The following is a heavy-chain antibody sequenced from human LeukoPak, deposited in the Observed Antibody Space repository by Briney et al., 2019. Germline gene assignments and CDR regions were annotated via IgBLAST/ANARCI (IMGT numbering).Heavy chain of an antibody. CDR1: GFTLNKYW. J-gene: IGHJ5*02. CDR2: ITGDGNDI. Sequence: PGGSLRLSCEASGFTLNKYWMHWVRQAPGKGLVWVSRITGDGNDIVYADSVKGRFTVSRDDAKNTLFLQMNSLRVEDTAIYYCARDAYTTTSTWLDPWGQGTLVTVSP. V-gene: IGHV3-74*01. D-gene: IGHD4-17*01. CDR3: ARDAYTTTSTWLDP.